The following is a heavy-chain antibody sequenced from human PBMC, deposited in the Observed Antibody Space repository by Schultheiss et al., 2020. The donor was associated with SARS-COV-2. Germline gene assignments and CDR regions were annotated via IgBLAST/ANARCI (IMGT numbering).Heavy chain of an antibody. V-gene: IGHV3-21*04. D-gene: IGHD3-10*01. CDR2: ISSSSSYI. CDR3: AKAEDGYYYHGMDV. J-gene: IGHJ6*02. Sequence: GGSLRLSCAASGFTFSSYAMSWVRQAPGKGLEWVSSISSSSSYIYYADSVKGRFTISRDNANTLSLQMDRLTVEDTAVYYCAKAEDGYYYHGMDVWGQGTTVTVSS. CDR1: GFTFSSYA.